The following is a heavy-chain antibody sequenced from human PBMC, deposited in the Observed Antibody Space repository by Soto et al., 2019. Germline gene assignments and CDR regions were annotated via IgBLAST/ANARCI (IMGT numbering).Heavy chain of an antibody. D-gene: IGHD2-15*01. CDR1: GFTFSYG. CDR2: ISYDSYNK. V-gene: IGHV3-30*18. Sequence: VQLLESGGGLIQPGGSLRLSCAASGFTFSYGIHWLRQAPGKGLEWVAYISYDSYNKFYGDSLKGRFTISRDNSKNTQFLQMNSLRAEDTAVYYCAKLVIGYCSGNTCDDYWGQGTLVAVSS. J-gene: IGHJ4*02. CDR3: AKLVIGYCSGNTCDDY.